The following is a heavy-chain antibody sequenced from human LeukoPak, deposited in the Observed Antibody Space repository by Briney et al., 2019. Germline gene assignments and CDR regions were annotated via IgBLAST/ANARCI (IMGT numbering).Heavy chain of an antibody. V-gene: IGHV4-61*02. J-gene: IGHJ3*02. CDR1: GVSISSGSYY. CDR2: IYTSGST. D-gene: IGHD6-13*01. Sequence: SETLSLTCTVSGVSISSGSYYWSWLRQPAGKGLEWIGRIYTSGSTNYNPSLKSRVTISVDTSKNQFSLKLSSVTAADTAVYYCARDSSSWSPRSDAFDIWGQGTMVTVSS. CDR3: ARDSSSWSPRSDAFDI.